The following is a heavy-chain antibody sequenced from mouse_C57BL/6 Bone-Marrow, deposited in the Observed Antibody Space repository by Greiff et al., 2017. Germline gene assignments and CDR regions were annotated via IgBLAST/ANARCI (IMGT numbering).Heavy chain of an antibody. CDR3: TGGATVVSRFAY. V-gene: IGHV6-3*01. J-gene: IGHJ3*01. Sequence: EVKLVESGGGLVQPGGSMKLSCVASGFTFSNYWMNWVRQSPEKGLEWVAQIRLKSDNYATHYAESVKGRFTISRDDSKSSVYLQMNNLRAEDTGIYYCTGGATVVSRFAYWGQGTLVTVSA. CDR1: GFTFSNYW. D-gene: IGHD1-1*01. CDR2: IRLKSDNYAT.